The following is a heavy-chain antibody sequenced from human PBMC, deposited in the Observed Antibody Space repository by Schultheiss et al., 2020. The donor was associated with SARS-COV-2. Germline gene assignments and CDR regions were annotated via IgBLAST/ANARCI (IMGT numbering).Heavy chain of an antibody. CDR3: ARHAITIFAVGWFDP. Sequence: SETLSLTCAVYGGSFSSYYWSWIRQPPGKGLEWIGYIYYSGSTNYNPSLKSRVTISVDTSKNQFSLKLSSVTAADTAVYYCARHAITIFAVGWFDPWGQGTLVTVSS. J-gene: IGHJ5*02. V-gene: IGHV4-59*08. CDR2: IYYSGST. CDR1: GGSFSSYY. D-gene: IGHD3-9*01.